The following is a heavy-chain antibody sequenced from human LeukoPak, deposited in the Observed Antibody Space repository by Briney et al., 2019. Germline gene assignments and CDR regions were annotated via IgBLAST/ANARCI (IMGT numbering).Heavy chain of an antibody. V-gene: IGHV4-61*01. Sequence: PSETLFLTCTVSGGSVSSGSYCWSWIRQPPGKGLEWIAYIYYSGSTSYNPSLKSRVTISVDTSKNQFSLKLSSVTAADTAVYYCARRDLGYCRGGSCPLNYYGVDVWGQGTSVTVSS. D-gene: IGHD2-15*01. CDR2: IYYSGST. J-gene: IGHJ6*02. CDR1: GGSVSSGSYC. CDR3: ARRDLGYCRGGSCPLNYYGVDV.